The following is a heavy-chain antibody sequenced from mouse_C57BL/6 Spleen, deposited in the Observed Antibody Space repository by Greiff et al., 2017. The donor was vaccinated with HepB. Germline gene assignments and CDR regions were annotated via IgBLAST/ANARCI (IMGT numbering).Heavy chain of an antibody. CDR1: GYTFTSYW. J-gene: IGHJ1*03. D-gene: IGHD2-3*01. Sequence: QVQLKQPGAELVKPGASVKLSCKASGYTFTSYWMHWVKQRPGRGLEWIGRIDPNSGGTKYNEKFKSKATLTVDKPSSTAYMQLSSLTSEDSAVYYCARSGGYYPYWYFDVWGTGTTVTVSS. CDR3: ARSGGYYPYWYFDV. CDR2: IDPNSGGT. V-gene: IGHV1-72*01.